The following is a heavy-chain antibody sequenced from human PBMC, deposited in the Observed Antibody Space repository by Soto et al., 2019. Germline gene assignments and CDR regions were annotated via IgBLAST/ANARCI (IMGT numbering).Heavy chain of an antibody. J-gene: IGHJ4*02. CDR2: IYYSGST. V-gene: IGHV4-31*03. Sequence: SETLSLTCTVSGGSISSGGYYWSWIRQPPGKGLEWIGYIYYSGSTYYNPSLKSRVTMSVDTSKNQFSLNLTSLTAADTAIYYCARANWYSEYWGQGTLVTVSP. CDR1: GGSISSGGYY. CDR3: ARANWYSEY. D-gene: IGHD7-27*01.